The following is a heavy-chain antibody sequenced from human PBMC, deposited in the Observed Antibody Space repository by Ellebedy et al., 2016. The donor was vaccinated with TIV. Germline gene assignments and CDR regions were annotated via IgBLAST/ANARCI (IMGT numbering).Heavy chain of an antibody. Sequence: AASVKVSCKVSAYTLTELSMHWVRQAPGKGLEWMGGFDPEDGETIYAQKFQGRVTMTADTSTDTAYMELSSLRSEDTAVYYCATVMTTVTNDAFHIWGQGTMVTVSS. CDR3: ATVMTTVTNDAFHI. D-gene: IGHD4-17*01. CDR2: FDPEDGET. J-gene: IGHJ3*02. V-gene: IGHV1-24*01. CDR1: AYTLTELS.